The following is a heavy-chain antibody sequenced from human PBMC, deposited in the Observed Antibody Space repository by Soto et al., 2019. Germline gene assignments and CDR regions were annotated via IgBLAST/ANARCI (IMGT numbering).Heavy chain of an antibody. CDR1: GGTFSSYA. CDR2: IIPIFGTA. Sequence: SVKVSCKASGGTFSSYAISWVRQAPGQGLEWMGGIIPIFGTANYAQKFQGRVTITADESTSTAYMELSSLRSEDTTVYYCARVVSAMVRYGLSPIDYWGQGTLVTVSS. CDR3: ARVVSAMVRYGLSPIDY. J-gene: IGHJ4*02. D-gene: IGHD5-18*01. V-gene: IGHV1-69*13.